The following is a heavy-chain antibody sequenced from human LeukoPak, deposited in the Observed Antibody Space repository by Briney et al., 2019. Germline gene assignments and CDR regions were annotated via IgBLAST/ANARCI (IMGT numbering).Heavy chain of an antibody. CDR2: IESGGSST. D-gene: IGHD3-10*01. V-gene: IGHV3-74*01. Sequence: PGGSLRLSCAASGFTFSSYWMRWVRQAPGKGLVWVSRIESGGSSTSYADSVKGRITISRDNAKNTLYLQMNRLRAEDTAVYYCARGFSSGSSLPFDYWGQGTLVTVSS. CDR3: ARGFSSGSSLPFDY. CDR1: GFTFSSYW. J-gene: IGHJ4*02.